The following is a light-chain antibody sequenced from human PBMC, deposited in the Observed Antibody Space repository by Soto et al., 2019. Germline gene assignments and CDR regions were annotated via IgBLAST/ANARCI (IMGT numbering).Light chain of an antibody. CDR2: STD. J-gene: IGLJ1*01. V-gene: IGLV1-44*01. CDR1: SSNIGRNT. Sequence: QSVLIQPPSASGTPGQRVTISCSGRSSNIGRNTVNWYQQLPGTATKLHMYSTDQRSSGVPDRFSGSKSGTSASLAISGLQSEDEADYYCEAWDDSLNGYVFGSGTKVTVL. CDR3: EAWDDSLNGYV.